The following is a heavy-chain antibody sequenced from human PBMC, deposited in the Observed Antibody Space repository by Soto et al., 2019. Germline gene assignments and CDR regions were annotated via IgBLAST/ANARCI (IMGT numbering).Heavy chain of an antibody. CDR2: IYSAGNT. V-gene: IGHV3-66*04. D-gene: IGHD3-16*01. J-gene: IGHJ6*02. Sequence: PGGSLRLSCVASGFTFSSSGMTWVRQAPGKGLEWVSIIYSAGNTYYADSVKGRFTISRDNSKNTLYLQMNSLGAEDTAVYYCARQGMISRPEYGMDVWGQGTTVTVSS. CDR3: ARQGMISRPEYGMDV. CDR1: GFTFSSSG.